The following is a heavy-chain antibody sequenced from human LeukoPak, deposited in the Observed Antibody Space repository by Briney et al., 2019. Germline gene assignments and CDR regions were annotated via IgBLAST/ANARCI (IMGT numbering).Heavy chain of an antibody. D-gene: IGHD2-2*01. CDR2: INPSGGST. Sequence: ASVKVSCKASGYTFTSYYMHWVRQAPGQGLEWMGIINPSGGSTSYAQKFQGRVTMTRDMSTSTVYMELSSLRSEDTAVYYCARVNPGTSSEDGFDIWGQGTMVTVSS. J-gene: IGHJ3*02. V-gene: IGHV1-46*01. CDR3: ARVNPGTSSEDGFDI. CDR1: GYTFTSYY.